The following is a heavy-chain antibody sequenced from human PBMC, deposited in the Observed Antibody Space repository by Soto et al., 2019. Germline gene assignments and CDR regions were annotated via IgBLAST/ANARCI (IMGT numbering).Heavy chain of an antibody. CDR3: AHRHRDTAMSCWFNWFDP. Sequence: QITLKESGPTLVKPTQTLTLTCTFSWFSLSTSGVGVGWNRQPPGKAMECLALIYWDDDKRYSPSLKSRLTINKDTTNTQVVLTMTNMDPLDTATYYCAHRHRDTAMSCWFNWFDPWGKGTLVTVAS. CDR2: IYWDDDK. D-gene: IGHD5-18*01. CDR1: WFSLSTSGVG. J-gene: IGHJ5*02. V-gene: IGHV2-5*02.